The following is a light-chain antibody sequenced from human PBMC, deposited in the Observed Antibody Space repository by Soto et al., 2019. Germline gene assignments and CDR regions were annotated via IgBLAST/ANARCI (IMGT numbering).Light chain of an antibody. V-gene: IGKV3-15*01. CDR2: GVS. Sequence: EIVMTQSPATLSVSPGERATLSCRASQSVSSNLAWYQQKPGQAPRLLIYGVSIRATGIPARFSGSGSGTEFTLTISSLQSEDFAVYYCQQYDNWYTFGQGTKLEIK. J-gene: IGKJ2*01. CDR3: QQYDNWYT. CDR1: QSVSSN.